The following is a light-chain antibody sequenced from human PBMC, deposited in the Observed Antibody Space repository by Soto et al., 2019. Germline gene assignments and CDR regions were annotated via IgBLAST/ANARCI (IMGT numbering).Light chain of an antibody. Sequence: EIVLTQSPGTLSLSPGEGDTLSCRASQSVSSNYLAWYQQKPGQAPRLLIYGASSRATGIPDRFSGSGSGTDFTLTISRLEPEDFAVYYCQQYANSPLTFGPGTKVDIK. V-gene: IGKV3-20*01. CDR3: QQYANSPLT. CDR1: QSVSSNY. CDR2: GAS. J-gene: IGKJ3*01.